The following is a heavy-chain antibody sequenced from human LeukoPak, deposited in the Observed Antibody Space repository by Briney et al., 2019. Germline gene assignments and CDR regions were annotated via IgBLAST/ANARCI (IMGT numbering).Heavy chain of an antibody. J-gene: IGHJ4*02. CDR1: GFTFSSYS. CDR2: ISSSSSYI. D-gene: IGHD4-17*01. V-gene: IGHV3-21*01. Sequence: PGGSLRLSCAAPGFTFSSYSMNWVRQAPGKGLEWVSSISSSSSYIYYADSVKGRFTISRDNAKNSLYLQMNSLRAEDTAVYYCARGAGVGLRWSSYYFDYWGQGTLVTVSS. CDR3: ARGAGVGLRWSSYYFDY.